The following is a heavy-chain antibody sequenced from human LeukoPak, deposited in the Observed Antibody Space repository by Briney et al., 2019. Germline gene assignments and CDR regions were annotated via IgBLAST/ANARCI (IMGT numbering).Heavy chain of an antibody. Sequence: PGGSLRLSCAASGFTFDDYGMSWVRQAPGKGLEWVSAISGSGGSTYYADSVKGRFTISRDNSKNTLYLQMNSLRAEDTAVYYCAKVAVPMRYYYYYMDVWGKGTTVTISS. CDR2: ISGSGGST. V-gene: IGHV3-23*01. CDR1: GFTFDDYG. J-gene: IGHJ6*03. CDR3: AKVAVPMRYYYYYMDV.